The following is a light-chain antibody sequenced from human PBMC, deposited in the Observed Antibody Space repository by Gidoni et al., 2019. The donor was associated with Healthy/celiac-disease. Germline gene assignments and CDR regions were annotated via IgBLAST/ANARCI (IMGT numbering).Light chain of an antibody. J-gene: IGKJ4*01. CDR3: QQRSNWLLT. V-gene: IGKV3-11*01. CDR2: DAS. CDR1: QSVSSY. Sequence: EIVLTQSPATLSLSPGERATLSCRASQSVSSYLAWYQQKPGQAPRLLIYDASNRATGIPDFTLTISSLEPEDFAVYYCQQRSNWLLTFXGXTKVEIK.